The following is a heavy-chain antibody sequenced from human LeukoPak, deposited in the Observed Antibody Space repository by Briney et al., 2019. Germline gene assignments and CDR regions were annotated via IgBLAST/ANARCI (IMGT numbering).Heavy chain of an antibody. CDR1: GFTFSSYA. Sequence: PGGSLRLSCAASGFTFSSYAMHWVRQAPGKGLEWVAVISYDGSNKYYADSVKGRFTISGDNAKNTLYLQMNSLRAEDTAVYYCARGGVYSSSSFDYWGRGTLVTVSS. CDR3: ARGGVYSSSSFDY. D-gene: IGHD6-6*01. CDR2: ISYDGSNK. V-gene: IGHV3-30*04. J-gene: IGHJ4*02.